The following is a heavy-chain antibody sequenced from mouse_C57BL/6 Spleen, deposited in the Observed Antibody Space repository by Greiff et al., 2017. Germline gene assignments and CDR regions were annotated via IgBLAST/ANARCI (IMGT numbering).Heavy chain of an antibody. Sequence: EVKVVESGGGLVQSGRSLRLSCATSGFTFSDFYMEWVRQAPGKGLEWIAASRNKANDYTTEYSASVKGRFIVSRDTSQSILYLQMNALRAEDTAIYYCARDEPDCPWFAYWGQGTLVTVSA. V-gene: IGHV7-1*01. CDR3: ARDEPDCPWFAY. CDR1: GFTFSDFY. J-gene: IGHJ3*01. CDR2: SRNKANDYTT.